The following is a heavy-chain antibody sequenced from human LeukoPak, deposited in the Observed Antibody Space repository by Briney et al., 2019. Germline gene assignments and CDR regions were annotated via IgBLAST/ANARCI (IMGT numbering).Heavy chain of an antibody. CDR1: GGSVSSGNYY. Sequence: SETLSLTCTVSGGSVSSGNYYWTWIRQPPGKGLEWIGYTSYSGSTNYNPSLKSRVTISVDTSKNQFSLKLTSVTAADTAIYYCSRVYSSGWSSWFDPWGQGTLVAVSS. D-gene: IGHD6-19*01. V-gene: IGHV4-61*01. CDR3: SRVYSSGWSSWFDP. CDR2: TSYSGST. J-gene: IGHJ5*02.